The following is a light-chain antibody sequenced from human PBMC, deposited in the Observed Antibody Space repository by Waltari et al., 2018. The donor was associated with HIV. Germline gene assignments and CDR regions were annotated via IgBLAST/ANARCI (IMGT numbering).Light chain of an antibody. V-gene: IGLV2-11*01. CDR2: DVS. CDR3: CSYAGTSWV. Sequence: QSALTPPRSVSGPPGQSVTISCPGTSSDVCGYNYVSWSQQHPGKAPNRIIYDVSKRPSGVPDRFSGSKSGNTASLTIAGLQAEDEADYYCCSYAGTSWVFGGGTKLTVL. CDR1: SSDVCGYNY. J-gene: IGLJ3*02.